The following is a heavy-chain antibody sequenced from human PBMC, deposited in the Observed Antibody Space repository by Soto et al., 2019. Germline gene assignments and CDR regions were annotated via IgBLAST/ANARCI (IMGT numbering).Heavy chain of an antibody. D-gene: IGHD2-8*01. CDR3: ARAGIVQVSYAMDV. Sequence: SETLSLTCTVAGGSIGGDSWSWIRQSPGKGLDFIGYIYHSGSTNYNPSLKSRVTISMDTSKNQFSLRLSSVTAADTAVYYCARAGIVQVSYAMDVWGQGTTVTVSS. J-gene: IGHJ6*02. CDR1: GGSIGGDS. CDR2: IYHSGST. V-gene: IGHV4-59*01.